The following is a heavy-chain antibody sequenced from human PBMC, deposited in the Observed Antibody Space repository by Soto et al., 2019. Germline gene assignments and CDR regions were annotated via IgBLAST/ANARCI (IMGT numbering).Heavy chain of an antibody. Sequence: ASVKVSCKASGYTFSTYGITWVRQAPGQGLDWMGWINPLKGDTNSEARFQDRVTMTTDTSTRTAYMELRSLRSDDTAVYYCARVKVPAAILRAFDLWGQGTLVTVSS. J-gene: IGHJ3*01. V-gene: IGHV1-18*01. CDR3: ARVKVPAAILRAFDL. CDR2: INPLKGDT. D-gene: IGHD2-2*01. CDR1: GYTFSTYG.